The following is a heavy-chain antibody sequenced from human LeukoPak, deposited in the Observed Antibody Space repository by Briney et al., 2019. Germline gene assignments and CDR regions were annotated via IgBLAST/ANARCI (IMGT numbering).Heavy chain of an antibody. J-gene: IGHJ5*02. CDR2: FSQSGNP. CDR3: ARGKGRLWFGDLLENWFDP. Sequence: ETLSLTCAVSGSSLNTSYYWGWIRQPPGKGLEWIGSFSQSGNPYYHPSLKSRVTISIDTSKNQFSLKLNSVTAADTAVYYCARGKGRLWFGDLLENWFDPWGQGMLVAVSS. CDR1: GSSLNTSYY. D-gene: IGHD3-10*01. V-gene: IGHV4-38-2*01.